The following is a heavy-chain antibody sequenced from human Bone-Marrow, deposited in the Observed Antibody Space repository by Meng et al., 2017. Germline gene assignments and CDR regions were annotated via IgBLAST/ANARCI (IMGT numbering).Heavy chain of an antibody. CDR2: INANSGST. J-gene: IGHJ6*02. V-gene: IGHV1-2*02. CDR1: GYTFTGYD. Sequence: ASVKVSCKASGYTFTGYDIHWVRQAPGQGLEWMGWINANSGSTNYAQKFQGRVTMTRDTSISTAYMELSRLRSDDTAVYYCARDAGNFISHDYYYYGMDVWGQGTTVTVSS. CDR3: ARDAGNFISHDYYYYGMDV. D-gene: IGHD1-7*01.